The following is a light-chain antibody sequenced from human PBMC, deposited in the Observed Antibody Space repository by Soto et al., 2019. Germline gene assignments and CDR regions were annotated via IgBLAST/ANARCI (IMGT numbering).Light chain of an antibody. CDR2: DVS. V-gene: IGLV2-8*01. Sequence: QSVLTQPPSASGSPGQSVTISCTGTSSDVGTYNYVSWYQQHPGKAPKLMIYDVSKRPSGVPDRFSGSKSGNTASLTVSGLQADDEADYYCSSYANNYNWVFGGGTKLTVL. CDR3: SSYANNYNWV. CDR1: SSDVGTYNY. J-gene: IGLJ3*02.